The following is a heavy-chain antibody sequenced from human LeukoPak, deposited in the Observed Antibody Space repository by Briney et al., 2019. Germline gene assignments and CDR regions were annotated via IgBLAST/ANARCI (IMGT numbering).Heavy chain of an antibody. CDR2: VSKSGGTM. V-gene: IGHV3-48*03. Sequence: GGSLRLSCEASGFTFSSYEMNWFRQAPGKGLEWVSYVSKSGGTMKNADSVKGRFTVSRDNAKNSLYLQMNSLTAEDAAVYYCATAVIRGRGTMVTVSS. CDR1: GFTFSSYE. J-gene: IGHJ3*02. CDR3: ATAVI.